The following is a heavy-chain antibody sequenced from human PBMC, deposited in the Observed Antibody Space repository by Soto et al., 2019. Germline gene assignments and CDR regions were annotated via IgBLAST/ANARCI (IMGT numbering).Heavy chain of an antibody. CDR2: INPNSGVT. V-gene: IGHV1-2*04. D-gene: IGHD5-12*01. Sequence: QVQLVQSGAEVKKPGASVTVSCRSSGDTFTDYYMHWVRQAPGQGLEWMGWINPNSGVTKYAPKFQGWVTMTRDTSIRTVYMQLSRLRSDDTAVYYCARESGGATATLDYYYFYMDVWGTGTTVTVSS. J-gene: IGHJ6*03. CDR3: ARESGGATATLDYYYFYMDV. CDR1: GDTFTDYY.